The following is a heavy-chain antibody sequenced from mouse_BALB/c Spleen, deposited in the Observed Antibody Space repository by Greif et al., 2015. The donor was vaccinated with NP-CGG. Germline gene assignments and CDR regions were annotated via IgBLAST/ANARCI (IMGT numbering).Heavy chain of an antibody. CDR1: GFTFSSYG. CDR2: ISSGGSYT. J-gene: IGHJ2*01. D-gene: IGHD1-2*01. CDR3: AREGDSLLLYFDY. Sequence: EVHLVESGGDLVKPGGSLKLSCAASGFTFSSYGMSWVRQTPDKRLEWVATISSGGSYTYYPDSVKGRFTISRDNAKNTLYLQMSSLKSEDTAMYYCAREGDSLLLYFDYWGQGTTLTVSS. V-gene: IGHV5-6*01.